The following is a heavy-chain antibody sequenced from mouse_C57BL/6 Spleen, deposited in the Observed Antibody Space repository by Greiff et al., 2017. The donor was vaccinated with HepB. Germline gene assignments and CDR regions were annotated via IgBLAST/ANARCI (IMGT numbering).Heavy chain of an antibody. J-gene: IGHJ2*01. CDR2: IDPEDGDT. CDR3: TTYYYGSSFDY. CDR1: GFNIKDYY. D-gene: IGHD1-1*01. V-gene: IGHV14-1*01. Sequence: EVQLQQSGAGLVRPGASVKLSCTASGFNIKDYYMHWVKQRPEQGLEWIGRIDPEDGDTEYAPKFQGKATMTADTSSNTAYLQLSSLTSEDTAVYYCTTYYYGSSFDYWGQGTTLTVSS.